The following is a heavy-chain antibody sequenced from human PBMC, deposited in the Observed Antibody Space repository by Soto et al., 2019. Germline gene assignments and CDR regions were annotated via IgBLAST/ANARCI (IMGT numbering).Heavy chain of an antibody. V-gene: IGHV3-33*01. D-gene: IGHD6-19*01. CDR3: ARESEGSGWDYYYYGMDV. J-gene: IGHJ6*02. CDR1: GFTFSSYG. CDR2: IWYDGSNK. Sequence: GGSLRLSCAASGFTFSSYGMHWVRQAPGKGLEWVAVIWYDGSNKYYADSVKGRFTISRDNSKNTLYLQMNSLRAEDTAVYYCARESEGSGWDYYYYGMDVWGQGTTVTVSS.